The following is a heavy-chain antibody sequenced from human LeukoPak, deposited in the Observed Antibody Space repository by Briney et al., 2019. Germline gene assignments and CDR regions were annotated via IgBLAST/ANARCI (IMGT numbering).Heavy chain of an antibody. Sequence: SETLSLTCTVSGGSISSSSYYWGWIRQPPGKGLEWIGYIYYSGSTNYNPSLKSRVTISVDTSKNQFSLKLSSVTAADTAVYYCARGDYVYYYMDVWGKGTTVTVSS. CDR3: ARGDYVYYYMDV. CDR1: GGSISSSSYY. J-gene: IGHJ6*03. V-gene: IGHV4-61*05. D-gene: IGHD4-17*01. CDR2: IYYSGST.